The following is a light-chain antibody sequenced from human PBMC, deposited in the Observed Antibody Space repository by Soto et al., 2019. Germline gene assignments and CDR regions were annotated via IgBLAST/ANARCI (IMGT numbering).Light chain of an antibody. CDR2: EVS. Sequence: QSALTQPASESGSPGQSITISCTGSSTDVAAYNFVSWYQQHPGKAPKLIISEVSDRPSGISPRFTGSKSGNVASLTISGLQTEDEADYFCSSFTTTSTLVFGGGTKLTVL. CDR3: SSFTTTSTLV. J-gene: IGLJ2*01. V-gene: IGLV2-14*01. CDR1: STDVAAYNF.